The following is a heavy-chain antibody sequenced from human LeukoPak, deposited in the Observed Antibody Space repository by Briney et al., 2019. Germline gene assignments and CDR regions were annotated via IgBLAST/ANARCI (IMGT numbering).Heavy chain of an antibody. V-gene: IGHV1-2*02. CDR1: GYTFTVYY. CDR3: ARGERGYSLN. Sequence: ASVKVSFKASGYTFTVYYIQWGRQAPGQGGEGMGWINPNSGDTKSTQKFQGRVTITRDTSISTAYMELSSLRSDDTAMYYCARGERGYSLNWGQGTLVTVSS. J-gene: IGHJ4*02. D-gene: IGHD5-18*01. CDR2: INPNSGDT.